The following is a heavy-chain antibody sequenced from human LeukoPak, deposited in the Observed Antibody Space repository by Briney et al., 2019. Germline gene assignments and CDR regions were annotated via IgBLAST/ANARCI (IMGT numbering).Heavy chain of an antibody. V-gene: IGHV3-64*04. Sequence: GGSLRLSCSASGFTFSSYGMHWVREAPGKGLEYVSGISNKGGSTFYADSVKGRFTISRDNAKNTLYLQMNSLRAEDTAVYYCARDSIAAPGDFDHWGQGTLVTVSS. D-gene: IGHD6-13*01. CDR3: ARDSIAAPGDFDH. J-gene: IGHJ4*02. CDR1: GFTFSSYG. CDR2: ISNKGGST.